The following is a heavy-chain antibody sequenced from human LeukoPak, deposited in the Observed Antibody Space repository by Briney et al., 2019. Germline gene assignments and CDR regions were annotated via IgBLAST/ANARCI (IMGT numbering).Heavy chain of an antibody. CDR1: GGSISDYY. CDR2: IYTGGNT. V-gene: IGHV4-4*07. CDR3: ARANYVWGSYVY. D-gene: IGHD3-16*01. Sequence: SETLSLTCTVSGGSISDYYWSWIRQPAGKGLEWIGHIYTGGNTNYNPSRESRVTMSVDTSKNQFSLKLGSVTAADTAVYYCARANYVWGSYVYWGQGTLVTVSS. J-gene: IGHJ4*02.